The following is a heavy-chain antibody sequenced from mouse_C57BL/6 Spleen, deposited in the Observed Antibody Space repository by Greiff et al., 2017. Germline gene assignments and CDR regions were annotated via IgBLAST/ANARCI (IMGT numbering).Heavy chain of an antibody. CDR1: GFTFSDYG. V-gene: IGHV5-17*01. Sequence: DVKLQESGGGLVKPGGSLKLSCAASGFTFSDYGMHWVRKAPEKGLEWVAYISSGSSTIYYADTVKVRFTISRDNAKYTRFLQMTSLRSDDTAMYYCAEGNPVAYWGQGTLVTVSA. D-gene: IGHD2-1*01. J-gene: IGHJ3*01. CDR2: ISSGSSTI. CDR3: AEGNPVAY.